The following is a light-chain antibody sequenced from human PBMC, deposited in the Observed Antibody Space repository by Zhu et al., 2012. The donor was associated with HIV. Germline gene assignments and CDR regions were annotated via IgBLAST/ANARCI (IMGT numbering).Light chain of an antibody. CDR1: QSIGGY. V-gene: IGKV3-11*01. J-gene: IGKJ4*01. CDR3: QQRGNSLT. CDR2: DTS. Sequence: EIVLTQSPATLSLSPEERATLSCRASQSIGGYLAWYQQKPGQPPRLLIYDTSNRATGISARFSGSGSGTDFTLTISSLEPEDFGIYYCQQRGNSLTFGGGTKVEIK.